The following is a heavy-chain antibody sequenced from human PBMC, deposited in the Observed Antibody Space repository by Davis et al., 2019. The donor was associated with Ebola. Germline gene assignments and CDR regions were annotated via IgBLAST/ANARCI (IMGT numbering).Heavy chain of an antibody. Sequence: MPSETLSLTCTVSGGSISNYYWSWIRQPPGKGLEWIGYIYYSGSTNYNPSLKSRVTISVDTSKNQFSLKLSSVTAADTAVYYCARARDSSSWKGYYYYGMDVWGQGTTVTVSS. CDR2: IYYSGST. CDR1: GGSISNYY. J-gene: IGHJ6*02. D-gene: IGHD6-13*01. CDR3: ARARDSSSWKGYYYYGMDV. V-gene: IGHV4-59*01.